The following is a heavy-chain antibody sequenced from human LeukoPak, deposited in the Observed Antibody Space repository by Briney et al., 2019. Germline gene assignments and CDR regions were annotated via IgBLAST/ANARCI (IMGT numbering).Heavy chain of an antibody. J-gene: IGHJ4*01. Sequence: GASVKVSCKASGYTFTGYYMHWVRQAPGQGLEWMGWINPNSGGTNYAQKFQGRVTMTRDTSISTAYMELSRLRSDDTAVYYCARDPLVGATISDYWGHGTLVTVSS. CDR3: ARDPLVGATISDY. D-gene: IGHD1-26*01. CDR1: GYTFTGYY. CDR2: INPNSGGT. V-gene: IGHV1-2*02.